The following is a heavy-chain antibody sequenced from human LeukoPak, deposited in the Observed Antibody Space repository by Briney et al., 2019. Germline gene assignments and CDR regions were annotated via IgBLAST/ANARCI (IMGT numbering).Heavy chain of an antibody. J-gene: IGHJ4*02. CDR2: INHSGST. Sequence: SETLSLTCNVSGDSMVTYYWSWIRQPPGKGLEWIGEINHSGSTNYNPSLKSRVTISVDTSKNQFSLKLSSVTAADTAVYYCASPYCSSTSCYIGYWGQGTLVTVSS. D-gene: IGHD2-2*02. V-gene: IGHV4-34*01. CDR3: ASPYCSSTSCYIGY. CDR1: GDSMVTYY.